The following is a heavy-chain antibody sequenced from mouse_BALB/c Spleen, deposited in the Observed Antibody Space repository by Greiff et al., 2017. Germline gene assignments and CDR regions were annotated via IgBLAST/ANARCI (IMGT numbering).Heavy chain of an antibody. V-gene: IGHV1-9*01. CDR1: GYTFSSYW. Sequence: VQLQQSGAELMKPGASVKISCKATGYTFSSYWIEWVKQRPGYGLEWIGEILPGSGSTNYNEKFKGKATFTADTSSNTAYMQLSSLTSEDSAVYYCAREGLRRSYFDYWGQGTTLTVSS. D-gene: IGHD3-1*01. J-gene: IGHJ2*01. CDR3: AREGLRRSYFDY. CDR2: ILPGSGST.